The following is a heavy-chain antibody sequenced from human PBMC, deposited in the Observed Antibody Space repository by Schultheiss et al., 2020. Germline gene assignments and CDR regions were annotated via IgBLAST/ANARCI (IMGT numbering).Heavy chain of an antibody. CDR2: INHSGST. Sequence: SETLSLTCAVYGGSFSGYYWSWIRQPPGKGLEWIGEINHSGSTNYNPSLKSRVTISVDTSKNQFSLKLSSVTAADTAVYYCGAVYYDSSGYLDYWGQGTLVTVSS. J-gene: IGHJ4*02. V-gene: IGHV4-34*01. D-gene: IGHD3-22*01. CDR3: GAVYYDSSGYLDY. CDR1: GGSFSGYY.